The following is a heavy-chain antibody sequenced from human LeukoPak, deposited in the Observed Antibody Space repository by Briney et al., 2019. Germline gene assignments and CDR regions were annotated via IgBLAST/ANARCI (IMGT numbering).Heavy chain of an antibody. CDR3: SRRGVGSDDY. CDR1: GYRFTSHW. V-gene: IGHV5-51*01. J-gene: IGHJ4*02. Sequence: GESLKISCKGSGYRFTSHWIAWVRQMPGKGLEWMGIIYPGDSDTTYSPSFQGQVTISADKSITTAYLQWSSLKASDSAMYYCSRRGVGSDDYWGQGTLLIVSS. D-gene: IGHD3-10*01. CDR2: IYPGDSDT.